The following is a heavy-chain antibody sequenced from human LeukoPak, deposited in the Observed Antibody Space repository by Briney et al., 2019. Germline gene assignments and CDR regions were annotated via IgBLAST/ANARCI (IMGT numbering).Heavy chain of an antibody. D-gene: IGHD2-21*02. CDR1: GFTFSSYG. Sequence: GGSLRLSCAASGFTFSSYGMHWVRQAPGKGLEWVAVISYDGSNKYYADSVKGRFTISRDNSKNTLYLQMNSLRAEDTAVYYCAKAYCGGDCYKAAHLDYWGQGTLVTVSS. CDR3: AKAYCGGDCYKAAHLDY. CDR2: ISYDGSNK. V-gene: IGHV3-30*18. J-gene: IGHJ4*02.